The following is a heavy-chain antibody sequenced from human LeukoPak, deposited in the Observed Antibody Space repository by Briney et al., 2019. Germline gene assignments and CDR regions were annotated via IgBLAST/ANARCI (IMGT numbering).Heavy chain of an antibody. Sequence: GGSLRLSCAASGFTFSNAWMSWVRQAPGKGLEWVGRIKSKTDGGTTDYAAPVKGRFTISRDDSKNTLYLQMNSLKTEDAAVYYCTTDPSYYDILTGYYTLTENNIDYWGQGTLVTVSS. J-gene: IGHJ4*02. CDR2: IKSKTDGGTT. V-gene: IGHV3-15*01. D-gene: IGHD3-9*01. CDR3: TTDPSYYDILTGYYTLTENNIDY. CDR1: GFTFSNAW.